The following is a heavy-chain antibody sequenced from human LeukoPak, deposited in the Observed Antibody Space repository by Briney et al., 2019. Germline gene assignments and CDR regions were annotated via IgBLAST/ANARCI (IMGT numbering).Heavy chain of an antibody. CDR2: IIPIFGTA. CDR1: GGTFSSYA. D-gene: IGHD2-2*03. J-gene: IGHJ6*03. V-gene: IGHV1-69*13. CDR3: ARDGYCSSTSCPDQYYYYMDV. Sequence: SVKVSCKASGGTFSSYAISWVRQAPGQGLEWMGGIIPIFGTANYAQKFQGRVTITADESTSIAYMELSSLRSEDTAVYYCARDGYCSSTSCPDQYYYYMDVWGKGTTVTVSS.